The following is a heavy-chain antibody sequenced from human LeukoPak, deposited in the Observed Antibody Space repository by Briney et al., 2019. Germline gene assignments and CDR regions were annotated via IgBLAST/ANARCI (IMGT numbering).Heavy chain of an antibody. CDR1: GFAFSSYG. CDR2: IKEDGSAQ. J-gene: IGHJ5*02. V-gene: IGHV3-7*01. Sequence: GGSLRLSCAASGFAFSSYGMTWVRQAPGKGLEWVANIKEDGSAQYYVGSVKGRFTISRDNAKNSLNLQMNSLRAEDTAVYYCATSSNAPGNHWGQGTLVTVSS. CDR3: ATSSNAPGNH. D-gene: IGHD2-2*01.